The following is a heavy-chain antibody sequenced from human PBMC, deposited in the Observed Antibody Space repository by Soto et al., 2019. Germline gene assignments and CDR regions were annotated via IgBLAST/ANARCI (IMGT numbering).Heavy chain of an antibody. D-gene: IGHD1-26*01. CDR3: AKGSYRPHDY. CDR2: ISGSGDTT. Sequence: PGGSLRLSCAASGFTFSTYAMSWVRQAPGKGLEWVSAISGSGDTTYYANSVKGRFTISRDNSKNTLYLQMNSLRAEDTAVYYCAKGSYRPHDYWGQGALVTVSS. J-gene: IGHJ4*02. CDR1: GFTFSTYA. V-gene: IGHV3-23*01.